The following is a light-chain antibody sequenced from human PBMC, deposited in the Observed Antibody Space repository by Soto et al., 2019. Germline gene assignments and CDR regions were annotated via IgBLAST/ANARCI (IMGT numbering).Light chain of an antibody. J-gene: IGLJ2*01. CDR2: EVS. V-gene: IGLV2-14*01. CDR1: SSDVGGYNY. Sequence: QSVLTHPASVYGSPGQSITISCTGTSSDVGGYNYLSWYQQHPGKAPKLMIYEVSNRPSGVSDRFSGSKSGNTDSLTVSGLQAEDEADYYCNSYTSSSTGIFGGGTKLTVL. CDR3: NSYTSSSTGI.